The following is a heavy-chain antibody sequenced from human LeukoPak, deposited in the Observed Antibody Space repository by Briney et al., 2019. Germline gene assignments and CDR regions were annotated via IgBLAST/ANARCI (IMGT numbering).Heavy chain of an antibody. CDR1: GGSFSGYY. CDR2: INHSGST. V-gene: IGHV4-34*01. J-gene: IGHJ4*02. Sequence: SETLSLTCAVYGGSFSGYYWSWIRQPPGKGLEWIGEINHSGSTSYNPSLKSRVTISVDTSKNQFSLKLSSVTAADTAVYYCARISPRGSHAYWGQGTLVTVSS. D-gene: IGHD3-10*01. CDR3: ARISPRGSHAY.